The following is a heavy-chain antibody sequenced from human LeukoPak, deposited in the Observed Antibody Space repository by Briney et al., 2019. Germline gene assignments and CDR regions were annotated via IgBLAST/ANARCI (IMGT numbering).Heavy chain of an antibody. CDR2: ISAYNGNT. CDR3: ARDTDIVVVVAAAHFDY. D-gene: IGHD2-15*01. V-gene: IGHV1-18*04. J-gene: IGHJ4*02. CDR1: GYTFTGYY. Sequence: ASVKVSCKASGYTFTGYYIHWVRQAPGQGLEWMGWISAYNGNTNYAQKLQGRVTMTTDTSTSTAYMELRSLRSDDTAVYYCARDTDIVVVVAAAHFDYWGQGTLVTVSS.